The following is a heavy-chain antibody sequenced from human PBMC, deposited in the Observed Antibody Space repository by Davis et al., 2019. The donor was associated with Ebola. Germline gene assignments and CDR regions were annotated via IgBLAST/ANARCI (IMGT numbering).Heavy chain of an antibody. D-gene: IGHD2-15*01. V-gene: IGHV4-59*08. CDR3: ARHGYCSGGSCYAYHMDV. CDR1: GFTFSNYW. Sequence: GSLRLSCAVSGFTFSNYWMSWIRQSPGKGLEWIGYIYYSGSTNYNPSLKSRVTISVDTSKNQFSLKLRSVTAADTAVYYCARHGYCSGGSCYAYHMDVWGKGTTVTVSS. CDR2: IYYSGST. J-gene: IGHJ6*03.